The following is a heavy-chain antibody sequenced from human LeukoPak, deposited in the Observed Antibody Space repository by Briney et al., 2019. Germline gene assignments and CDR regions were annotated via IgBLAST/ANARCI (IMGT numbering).Heavy chain of an antibody. D-gene: IGHD2-8*01. Sequence: PSETLSLTCTVSGGSISSGDYYWGWIRQPPGKGLEWIGYIYYSGSTYYNPSLKSRVTISVDTSKNQFSLKLSSVTAADTAVYYCARDGPLSPGGWFDPWGQGTLVTVSS. CDR2: IYYSGST. CDR3: ARDGPLSPGGWFDP. CDR1: GGSISSGDYY. V-gene: IGHV4-30-4*08. J-gene: IGHJ5*02.